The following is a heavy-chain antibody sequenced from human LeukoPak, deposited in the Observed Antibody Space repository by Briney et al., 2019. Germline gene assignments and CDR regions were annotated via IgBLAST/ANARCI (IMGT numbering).Heavy chain of an antibody. J-gene: IGHJ4*02. CDR1: GFTFGDYY. CDR2: ISSSGNSI. D-gene: IGHD6-13*01. Sequence: AGGSLRLSCAASGFTFGDYYMSWIRRAPGKGLEWVSYISSSGNSISYADSVKGRFTISRDNAKNSLFLQMNSLRAEDTAVYYCARDQVSIAGTGIDYWGQGTLVTVSS. CDR3: ARDQVSIAGTGIDY. V-gene: IGHV3-11*04.